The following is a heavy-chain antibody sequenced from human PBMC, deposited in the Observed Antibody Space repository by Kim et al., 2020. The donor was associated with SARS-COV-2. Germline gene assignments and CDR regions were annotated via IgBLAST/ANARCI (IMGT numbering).Heavy chain of an antibody. CDR3: AKGLTVAVAGDFYYYAMDV. D-gene: IGHD6-19*01. V-gene: IGHV3-23*01. CDR2: ISGNGDST. J-gene: IGHJ6*02. Sequence: GGSLRLSCAVSGFSFSKYAMNWVRQAPGKGLEWVSGISGNGDSTYYADSVQGRFTISRDNAKNTVYLQMNSLKADDTAVYYCAKGLTVAVAGDFYYYAMDVWGQGTTVTVSS. CDR1: GFSFSKYA.